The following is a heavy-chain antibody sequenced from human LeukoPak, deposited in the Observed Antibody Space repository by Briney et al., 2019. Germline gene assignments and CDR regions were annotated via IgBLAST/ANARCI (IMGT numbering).Heavy chain of an antibody. J-gene: IGHJ4*02. D-gene: IGHD6-19*01. V-gene: IGHV3-43*01. CDR2: ISWDGGST. CDR1: GFTFDDYT. Sequence: GGSLRLSCAASGFTFDDYTMHWVRQAPGKGLEWVSLISWDGGSTYYADSVKGRFTISRDNSKNTLFLQMNSLRAEDTAVYYCAKIPVSYSSGWSNFDYWGQGTLVTVSS. CDR3: AKIPVSYSSGWSNFDY.